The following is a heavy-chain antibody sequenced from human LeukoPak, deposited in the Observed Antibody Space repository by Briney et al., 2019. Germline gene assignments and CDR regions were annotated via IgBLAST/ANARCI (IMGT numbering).Heavy chain of an antibody. CDR2: TRNKANSYTT. V-gene: IGHV3-72*01. Sequence: GGSLRLSCAASGFTFSNFGIHWVRQAPGKGLEWVGRTRNKANSYTTEYAASVKGRFTISRDDSKNSLYLQMNSLKTEDTAVYYCASLITMVRGVHFDYWGQGTLVTVSS. CDR1: GFTFSNFG. D-gene: IGHD3-10*01. CDR3: ASLITMVRGVHFDY. J-gene: IGHJ4*02.